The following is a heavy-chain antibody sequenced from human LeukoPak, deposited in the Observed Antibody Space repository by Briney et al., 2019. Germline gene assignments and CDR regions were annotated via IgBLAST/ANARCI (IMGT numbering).Heavy chain of an antibody. CDR2: ITFTSSTI. D-gene: IGHD3-22*01. CDR3: ARDNDDSSGFDY. Sequence: PGGSLRLSCAASGFTFSSYSMTWVRQAPGKGLEWVSYITFTSSTIHYADSVKGRFTISRDNAKSSLYLQMNSLRADDTAVYYCARDNDDSSGFDYWGQGTLVTVSS. J-gene: IGHJ4*02. CDR1: GFTFSSYS. V-gene: IGHV3-48*01.